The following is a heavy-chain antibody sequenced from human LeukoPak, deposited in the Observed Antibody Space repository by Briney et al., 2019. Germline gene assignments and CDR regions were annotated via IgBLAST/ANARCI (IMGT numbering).Heavy chain of an antibody. D-gene: IGHD3-22*01. CDR1: GFTFTSYA. CDR2: ISAGGENT. J-gene: IGHJ3*02. Sequence: GESLRLSCAASGFTFTSYAMSWVRQAPGKGLEWGSGISAGGENTDYADSVKGRFTISRDNSKNTLYLQMNSLRAEDTAVYYCAKDYDSSGWAAFDIWGQGTMVTVSS. V-gene: IGHV3-23*01. CDR3: AKDYDSSGWAAFDI.